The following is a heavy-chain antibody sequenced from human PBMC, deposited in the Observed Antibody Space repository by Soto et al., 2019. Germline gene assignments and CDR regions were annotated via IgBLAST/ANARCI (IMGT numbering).Heavy chain of an antibody. Sequence: QLQLQESGPGLVKPSETLSLTCTVSGGSISSSSYYWGWIRQPPGKGLEWIGSIYYSGSTYYNLSLKSRVTISVDTSKNQFSLKLSSVNAADTAVYFCARLPGYCNGDSCRIDYWGQGTLVTVSS. CDR1: GGSISSSSYY. CDR2: IYYSGST. D-gene: IGHD2-15*01. V-gene: IGHV4-39*01. J-gene: IGHJ4*02. CDR3: ARLPGYCNGDSCRIDY.